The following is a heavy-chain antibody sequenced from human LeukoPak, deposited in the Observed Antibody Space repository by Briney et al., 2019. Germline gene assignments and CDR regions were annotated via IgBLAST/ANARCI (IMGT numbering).Heavy chain of an antibody. J-gene: IGHJ4*02. CDR3: AREYSRGSSAYWTDY. V-gene: IGHV1-69*13. D-gene: IGHD3-22*01. Sequence: GASVKVSCKTSGGTFSSSAINWVRQAPGQGLEWMRGIIPIFGTTNYAQKFQGRVTITADESTSTAYMELSSLRSDDTAVYYCAREYSRGSSAYWTDYWGQGTLVTVSS. CDR2: IIPIFGTT. CDR1: GGTFSSSA.